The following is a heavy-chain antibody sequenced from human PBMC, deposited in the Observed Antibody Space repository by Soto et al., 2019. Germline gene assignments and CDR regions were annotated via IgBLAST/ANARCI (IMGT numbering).Heavy chain of an antibody. J-gene: IGHJ4*02. D-gene: IGHD2-2*01. CDR3: ARRVGEVVVVGGADY. CDR1: GFTFSSYW. CDR2: IKQDGSEK. V-gene: IGHV3-7*01. Sequence: EVQLVESGGGLVQPGGSLRLSCAASGFTFSSYWMSWVRQAPGKGLEWVANIKQDGSEKYYVDSVKGRFTISRDNAKNPLYLQMNSLRAEDTAVYYCARRVGEVVVVGGADYWGQGTLVTVSS.